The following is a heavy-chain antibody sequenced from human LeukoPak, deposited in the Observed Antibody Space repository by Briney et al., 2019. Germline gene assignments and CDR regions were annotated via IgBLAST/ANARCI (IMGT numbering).Heavy chain of an antibody. D-gene: IGHD3-9*01. J-gene: IGHJ4*02. CDR2: INPNSGGT. V-gene: IGHV1-2*06. Sequence: ASVKVSCKASGYTFIGYYIHWVRQAPGQGLEWMGRINPNSGGTNYAQKFQGRVTMTRDTSISTAYMELSRLRSDDTAVYYCARGPSHYDILTGYYSQNDYWGQGTLVTVSS. CDR1: GYTFIGYY. CDR3: ARGPSHYDILTGYYSQNDY.